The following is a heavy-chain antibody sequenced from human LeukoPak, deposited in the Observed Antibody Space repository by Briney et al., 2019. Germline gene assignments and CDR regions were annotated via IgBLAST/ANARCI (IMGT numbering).Heavy chain of an antibody. CDR1: GFTFSSYG. V-gene: IGHV3-30*02. J-gene: IGHJ4*02. Sequence: PGGSLRLSCAASGFTFSSYGMHWVRQAPGKGLEWVAFIRYDGSNKYYADSVKGRFTISRDNSKNTLYLQMNSLRAEDTAVYYCAKAVPVWAVYSSGHFDYWGQGTLVTVSS. D-gene: IGHD6-25*01. CDR2: IRYDGSNK. CDR3: AKAVPVWAVYSSGHFDY.